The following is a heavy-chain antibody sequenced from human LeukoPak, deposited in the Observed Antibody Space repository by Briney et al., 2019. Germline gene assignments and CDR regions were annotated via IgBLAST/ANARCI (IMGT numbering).Heavy chain of an antibody. D-gene: IGHD6-13*01. CDR2: IGTAGEI. Sequence: HPGGSLRLSCAASGFTFRSYDMHWVRQATGKGLEWVSGIGTAGEIYYPGSVKGRFTISRENAKNSLYLQMNSLRAGDTAVYYCARAAYSSTWYSRYFDLWGRGTPVTVSS. V-gene: IGHV3-13*01. CDR3: ARAAYSSTWYSRYFDL. J-gene: IGHJ2*01. CDR1: GFTFRSYD.